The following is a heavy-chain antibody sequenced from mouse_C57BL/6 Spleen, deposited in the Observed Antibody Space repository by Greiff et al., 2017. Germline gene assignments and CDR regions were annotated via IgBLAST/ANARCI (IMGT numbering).Heavy chain of an antibody. D-gene: IGHD2-3*01. J-gene: IGHJ4*01. V-gene: IGHV14-2*01. CDR3: ALYDGYPLYAMDY. CDR2: IDPEDGET. Sequence: VQLKESGAELVKPGASVKLSCTASGFNIKDYYMHWVKQRTEQGLEWIGRIDPEDGETKYAPKFQGKATITADTSSNTAYLPLSSLTSEDTAVYYCALYDGYPLYAMDYWGQGTSVTVSS. CDR1: GFNIKDYY.